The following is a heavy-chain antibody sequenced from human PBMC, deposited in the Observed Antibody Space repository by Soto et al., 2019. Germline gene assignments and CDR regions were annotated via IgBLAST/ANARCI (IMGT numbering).Heavy chain of an antibody. V-gene: IGHV4-31*02. J-gene: IGHJ4*02. CDR1: GASTVSHYH. CDR3: ALALGPTTGIEY. Sequence: SETLSLTCSVSGASTVSHYHWTRIRQPPVKGLEWMGYIFNSGATFYNPSLTSRLSISMDTSGNHFSLELRSVTAADTAVYYCALALGPTTGIEYWGQGTMVTVSS. CDR2: IFNSGAT. D-gene: IGHD1-26*01.